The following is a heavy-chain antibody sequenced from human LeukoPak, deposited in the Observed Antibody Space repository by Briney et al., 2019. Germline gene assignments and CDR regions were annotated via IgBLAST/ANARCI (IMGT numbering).Heavy chain of an antibody. CDR3: ARGPGGDYRPYFDS. J-gene: IGHJ4*02. D-gene: IGHD4-17*01. V-gene: IGHV3-30*04. Sequence: QPGGSLRLSCAASGFTFSSYAMHWVRQAPGKGLEWVAVISYDGSNKYYADSVKGRFTISRDNSKSTLYLQMNSLRAEDTAVYYCARGPGGDYRPYFDSWGQGTLVTVSS. CDR2: ISYDGSNK. CDR1: GFTFSSYA.